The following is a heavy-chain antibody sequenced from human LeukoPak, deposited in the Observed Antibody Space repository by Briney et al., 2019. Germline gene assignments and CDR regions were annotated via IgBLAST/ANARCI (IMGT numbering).Heavy chain of an antibody. CDR3: VYCGSDNYHLYDY. CDR2: IYYSGST. D-gene: IGHD3-10*01. Sequence: SETLSLTCTVSGGSISSSSYYWGWIRQPPGKGLEWIGSIYYSGSTYYNPSLKSRVTISVDTSKNQFSLKLSSVTAADTAVYYCVYCGSDNYHLYDYWGQGTLVTVSS. V-gene: IGHV4-39*01. CDR1: GGSISSSSYY. J-gene: IGHJ4*02.